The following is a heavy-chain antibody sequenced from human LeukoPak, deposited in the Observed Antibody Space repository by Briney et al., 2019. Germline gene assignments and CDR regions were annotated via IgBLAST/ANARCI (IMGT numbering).Heavy chain of an antibody. J-gene: IGHJ6*02. D-gene: IGHD3-3*01. CDR1: GYTFTSYG. CDR2: INPNSGGT. V-gene: IGHV1-2*02. Sequence: ASVKVSCKASGYTFTSYGISWVRQAPGQGLEWMGWINPNSGGTNYAQKFQGRVTMTRDTSISTAYMELSRLRSDDTAVYYCAREFGGVNELRFLEWLSLPVPSGMDVWGQGTTVTVSS. CDR3: AREFGGVNELRFLEWLSLPVPSGMDV.